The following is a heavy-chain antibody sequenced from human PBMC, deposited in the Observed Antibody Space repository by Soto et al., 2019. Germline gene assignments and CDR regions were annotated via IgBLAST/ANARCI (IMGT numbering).Heavy chain of an antibody. D-gene: IGHD6-13*01. CDR3: ARAGWNEQQLVPFDL. CDR1: GDSISSTYW. V-gene: IGHV4-4*02. CDR2: ISHSGST. J-gene: IGHJ4*02. Sequence: QVQLQESGPGLVKPSGTLSLTCAVSGDSISSTYWWNWFRQPPGKGLERIGEISHSGSTSYNPSLKSRVTISIDQSKKHFSLKLTAVTAADTAVYYCARAGWNEQQLVPFDLWGQGTRVTVSS.